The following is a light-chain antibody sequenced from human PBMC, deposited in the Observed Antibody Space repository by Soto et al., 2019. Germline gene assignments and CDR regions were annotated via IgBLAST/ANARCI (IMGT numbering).Light chain of an antibody. J-gene: IGKJ1*01. CDR3: EEYNNWPRT. CDR1: QSISSN. V-gene: IGKV3-15*01. Sequence: EIVLTQSPATLPVSPGQGATLSCRASQSISSNLAWYQQQPGQAPRLLIYGASTRAPDIPARFSSSGSGTEFRLTISGLQSEDFAVYYCEEYNNWPRTFGKGTKVEIK. CDR2: GAS.